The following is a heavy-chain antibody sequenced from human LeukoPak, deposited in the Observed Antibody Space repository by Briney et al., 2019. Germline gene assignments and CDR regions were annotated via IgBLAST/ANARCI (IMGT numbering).Heavy chain of an antibody. V-gene: IGHV3-7*01. D-gene: IGHD4-17*01. CDR1: GFAFRSYY. J-gene: IGHJ2*01. CDR2: INQDGSEK. Sequence: GGFLRLSCTASGFAFRSYYMSWFRRAPGKGLEWVANINQDGSEKFYAGSVRGRFTVSRDNAENSLFLQMNSLRAEDTALYYCARARYDYGYWYFDLWGRGTLVTVSS. CDR3: ARARYDYGYWYFDL.